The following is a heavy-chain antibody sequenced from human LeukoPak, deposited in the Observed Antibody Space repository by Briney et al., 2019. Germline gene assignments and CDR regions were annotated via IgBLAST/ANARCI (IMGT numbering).Heavy chain of an antibody. Sequence: PSETLSLTCTVSGDSLSIGDYRWSWIRQSPGKGLEWMAYIYYAGTALYNPPLKSRLTLSVDMSKNQFSLRLTSVTVADSAVYYCARARGDSPRVYYYMDVWGKGTAVTVSS. CDR2: IYYAGTA. CDR3: ARARGDSPRVYYYMDV. D-gene: IGHD3-10*01. CDR1: GDSLSIGDYR. J-gene: IGHJ6*04. V-gene: IGHV4-30-4*01.